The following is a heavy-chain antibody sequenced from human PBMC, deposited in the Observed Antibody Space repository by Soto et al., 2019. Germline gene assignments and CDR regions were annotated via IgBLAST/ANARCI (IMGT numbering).Heavy chain of an antibody. V-gene: IGHV3-30*18. D-gene: IGHD6-13*01. J-gene: IGHJ5*02. CDR1: GFTFSSYG. CDR2: ISYDGSNK. CDR3: AKDRTTGIAAAGPANWFDP. Sequence: GGSLRLSCAASGFTFSSYGMHWVRQAPGKGLEWVAVISYDGSNKYYADSVKGRFTISRDNSKNTLYLQMNSLRAEDTAVYYCAKDRTTGIAAAGPANWFDPWGQGTLVTVSS.